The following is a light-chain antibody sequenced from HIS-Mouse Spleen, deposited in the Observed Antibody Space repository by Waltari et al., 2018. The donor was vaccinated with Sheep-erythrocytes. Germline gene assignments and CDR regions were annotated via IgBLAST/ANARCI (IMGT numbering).Light chain of an antibody. CDR3: QQYYSTLT. CDR2: WAS. J-gene: IGKJ4*01. CDR1: QSVLYSSNNKNY. Sequence: DIVMTQSPDSLAESLGERATITCKSSQSVLYSSNNKNYLAWYQQKPGQPPKLLIYWASTRESGVPDRFSGSGSGTDFTLTISSLQAEDVAVYYCQQYYSTLTFGGGTKVEIK. V-gene: IGKV4-1*01.